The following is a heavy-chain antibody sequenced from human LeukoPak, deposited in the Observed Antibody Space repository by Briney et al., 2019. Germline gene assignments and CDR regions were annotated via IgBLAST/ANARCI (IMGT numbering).Heavy chain of an antibody. CDR2: ISSSSITI. J-gene: IGHJ4*02. V-gene: IGHV3-48*01. CDR3: PRGPLSEITGHNGL. D-gene: IGHD2-8*02. Sequence: GGSLRLSCAASGFRFSAYTMIWVRQAPGKGLEWLSYISSSSITIYYAHSVEGRFTISRENAKNSLYLQMRSLTAEDTAVYYCPRGPLSEITGHNGLWGQGTLVTVSS. CDR1: GFRFSAYT.